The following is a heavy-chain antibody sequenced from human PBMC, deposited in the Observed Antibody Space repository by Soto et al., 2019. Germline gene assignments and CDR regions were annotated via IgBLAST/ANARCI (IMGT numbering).Heavy chain of an antibody. D-gene: IGHD1-1*01. J-gene: IGHJ3*02. CDR2: MSHSGGT. CDR1: GGFVTSGSYY. Sequence: QVQLQQWGAGLLKPSETLSLTCAVYGGFVTSGSYYWSWIRQPPGKGLEWIGEMSHSGGTHFNPSLMSRVTISVDPSKNQFTLKMSSVTAADTALYYCARVERGTATTVVDAFDIWGPGTMVTVSS. V-gene: IGHV4-34*01. CDR3: ARVERGTATTVVDAFDI.